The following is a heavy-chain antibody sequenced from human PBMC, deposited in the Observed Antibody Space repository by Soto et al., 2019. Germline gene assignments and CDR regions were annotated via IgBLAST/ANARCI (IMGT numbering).Heavy chain of an antibody. V-gene: IGHV4-59*08. CDR1: GGSISSYY. J-gene: IGHJ6*02. D-gene: IGHD2-15*01. Sequence: SETLSLTCTVSGGSISSYYWSWIRQPPGKGLEWIGYISDSGSTNYNPSLKSRVTISVDTSNNQFSLKLSSVTAADTAVYYCARRIKYYYAMDGGGQGTTVTVSS. CDR2: ISDSGST. CDR3: ARRIKYYYAMDG.